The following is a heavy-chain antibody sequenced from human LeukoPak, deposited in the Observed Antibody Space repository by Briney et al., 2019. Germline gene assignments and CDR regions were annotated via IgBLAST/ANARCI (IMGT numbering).Heavy chain of an antibody. J-gene: IGHJ5*02. Sequence: PSETLSLTCTVSGGSISSYYWSWIRQPPGKGLEWIGYIYCSGSTNYNPSLKSRVTISVDTSKNQFSLKLSSVTAADTAVYYCAREKQWLAYNWFDPWGQGTLVTVSS. CDR1: GGSISSYY. CDR2: IYCSGST. V-gene: IGHV4-59*01. CDR3: AREKQWLAYNWFDP. D-gene: IGHD6-19*01.